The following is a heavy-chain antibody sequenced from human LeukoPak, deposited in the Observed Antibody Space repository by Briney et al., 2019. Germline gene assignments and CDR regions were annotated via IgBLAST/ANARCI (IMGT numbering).Heavy chain of an antibody. J-gene: IGHJ3*02. CDR3: ARGYSGSYFDAFDI. CDR2: INPNSGGT. Sequence: ASVKVSCKASGYTFTSYYLHWVRQAPGQGFEWMGWINPNSGGTNYAQKFQGRVTMTRDTSISTAYMELSRLRSDDTAVYYCARGYSGSYFDAFDIWGQGTMVTVSS. V-gene: IGHV1-2*02. CDR1: GYTFTSYY. D-gene: IGHD1-26*01.